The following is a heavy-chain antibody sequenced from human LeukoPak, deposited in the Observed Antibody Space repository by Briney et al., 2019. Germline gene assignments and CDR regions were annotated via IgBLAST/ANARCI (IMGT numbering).Heavy chain of an antibody. CDR1: GFTFDDYG. CDR3: ASGIWGHYGDYVDY. D-gene: IGHD4-17*01. Sequence: GGSLRLSCPASGFTFDDYGMSWVRQAPGKGLEWVSGINWNGGSTGYDDSVKARFTISRDNAKNSLYLQMNSLRAEDTAVYYCASGIWGHYGDYVDYWGQGTLVTVSS. J-gene: IGHJ4*02. CDR2: INWNGGST. V-gene: IGHV3-20*04.